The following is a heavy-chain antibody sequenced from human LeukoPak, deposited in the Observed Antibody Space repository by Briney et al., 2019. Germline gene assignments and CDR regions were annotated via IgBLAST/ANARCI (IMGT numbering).Heavy chain of an antibody. J-gene: IGHJ4*02. CDR1: GGSISSSSYY. CDR3: ARGGLKSSSFDY. D-gene: IGHD6-13*01. Sequence: SETLSLTCTVSGGSISSSSYYLGWIRQPPGKGLEWIGSIYYSGSTYYNPSLKSRVTISVDTSKNQFSLKLSSVTAADTAVYYCARGGLKSSSFDYWGQGTLVTVSS. CDR2: IYYSGST. V-gene: IGHV4-39*07.